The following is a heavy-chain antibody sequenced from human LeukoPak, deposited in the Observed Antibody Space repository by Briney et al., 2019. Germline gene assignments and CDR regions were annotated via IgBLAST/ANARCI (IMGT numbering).Heavy chain of an antibody. V-gene: IGHV4-39*07. CDR3: ARVAVVATIKAWFDP. Sequence: PSETLSLTCTVSGGSISSTNYYWGWIRQPPGKGLEWIASMYYGGSIYYNPSLKSRVTISVDTSNNQFSLKLTSMTAADTAFYYCARVAVVATIKAWFDPWGQGTLVTVSS. CDR1: GGSISSTNYY. J-gene: IGHJ5*02. D-gene: IGHD5-12*01. CDR2: MYYGGSI.